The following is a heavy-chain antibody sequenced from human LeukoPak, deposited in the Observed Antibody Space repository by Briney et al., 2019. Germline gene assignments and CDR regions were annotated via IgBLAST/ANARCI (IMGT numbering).Heavy chain of an antibody. CDR2: ISGSGGST. CDR3: AQVSSLPDIVVVPAAMYQDY. Sequence: GGSLRLSCAASGFTFSSYGMSWVRQAPGKGLEWVSAISGSGGSTYYADSVKGRFTISRDNSKNTLYLQMNSLRAEDTAVYYCAQVSSLPDIVVVPAAMYQDYWGQGTLVTVSP. V-gene: IGHV3-23*01. J-gene: IGHJ4*02. D-gene: IGHD2-2*01. CDR1: GFTFSSYG.